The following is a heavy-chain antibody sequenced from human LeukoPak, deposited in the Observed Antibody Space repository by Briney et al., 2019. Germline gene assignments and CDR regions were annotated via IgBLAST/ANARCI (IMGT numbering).Heavy chain of an antibody. CDR3: ARVGSGSYFLDGFDI. D-gene: IGHD1-26*01. J-gene: IGHJ3*02. Sequence: GGSLRLSCAASGFTFSSYGMHWVRQAPGKGLEWVAVIWYDGSIKYYADSVKGRFTISRDDPKNTLYLQMNSLRAEDTAVYYCARVGSGSYFLDGFDIWGQGTMVTVSS. CDR1: GFTFSSYG. CDR2: IWYDGSIK. V-gene: IGHV3-33*01.